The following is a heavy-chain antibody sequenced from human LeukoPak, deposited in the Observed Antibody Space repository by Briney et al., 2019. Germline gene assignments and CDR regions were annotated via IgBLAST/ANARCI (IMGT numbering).Heavy chain of an antibody. CDR2: INHSGST. CDR1: GGSFSGYY. CDR3: ARVSVYGSYFDY. D-gene: IGHD4-17*01. Sequence: PSETLSLTCAVYGGSFSGYYWSWIRQPPGKGLEWIGEINHSGSTNYNPSLKSRVTISVDTSKNQFSLKLSSVTAADTAVYYCARVSVYGSYFDYWGQGTLVTVSS. J-gene: IGHJ4*02. V-gene: IGHV4-34*01.